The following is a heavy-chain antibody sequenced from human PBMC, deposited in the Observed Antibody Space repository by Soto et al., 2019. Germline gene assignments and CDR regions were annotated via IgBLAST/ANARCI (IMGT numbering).Heavy chain of an antibody. CDR2: INHSGST. Sequence: SETLSLTCAVYGGSFSGYYWSWIRQPPGKGLEWIGEINHSGSTNYNPALKSRVTISVNTSKTQFSLKLRSVTAADTAVDYWAREQPNWNVALYYYYYYMDVWGKGTTVTVSS. CDR1: GGSFSGYY. V-gene: IGHV4-34*01. CDR3: AREQPNWNVALYYYYYYMDV. J-gene: IGHJ6*03. D-gene: IGHD1-1*01.